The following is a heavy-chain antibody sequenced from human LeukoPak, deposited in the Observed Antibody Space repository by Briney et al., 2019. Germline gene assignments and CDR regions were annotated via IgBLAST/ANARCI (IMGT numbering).Heavy chain of an antibody. CDR3: AELGITMIGGV. V-gene: IGHV3-21*01. D-gene: IGHD3-10*02. Sequence: GGSLRLSCAASGFTFSSYTMKWVRQAPGKGLEWVSSISSSSSYIYYADSVKGRFTITRDNAKNSQFLQMNSLRAEDTAVYYCAELGITMIGGVWGKGTTVTISS. CDR2: ISSSSSYI. J-gene: IGHJ6*04. CDR1: GFTFSSYT.